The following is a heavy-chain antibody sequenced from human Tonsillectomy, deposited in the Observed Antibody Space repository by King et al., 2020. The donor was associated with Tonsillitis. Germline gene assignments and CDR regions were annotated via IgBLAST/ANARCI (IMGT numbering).Heavy chain of an antibody. CDR3: ARDGDGASWFDP. CDR1: GGSISSGDYY. Sequence: VQLQESGPGLVKPSQTLSLTCTVSGGSISSGDYYWSWIRQPPGKGLEWIGYIYYSGSTYYNPSLRSRVTISVDTSKNQFSLKLSSVTAADTAVYYWARDGDGASWFDPWGQGTLVTVSS. CDR2: IYYSGST. D-gene: IGHD7-27*01. J-gene: IGHJ5*02. V-gene: IGHV4-30-4*01.